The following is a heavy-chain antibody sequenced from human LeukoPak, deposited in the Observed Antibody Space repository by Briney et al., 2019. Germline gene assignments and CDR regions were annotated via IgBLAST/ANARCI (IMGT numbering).Heavy chain of an antibody. CDR1: GFTFSSYA. CDR2: ISYDGSNK. CDR3: AREYSGYDGGPNWFDP. Sequence: GGSLRLSCAASGFTFSSYAMHWVRQAPGKGLEWVAVISYDGSNKYYTDSVKGRFTISRDNSKNTLYLQMNSLRAEDTAVYYCAREYSGYDGGPNWFDPWGQGTLVTVSS. V-gene: IGHV3-30-3*01. D-gene: IGHD5-12*01. J-gene: IGHJ5*02.